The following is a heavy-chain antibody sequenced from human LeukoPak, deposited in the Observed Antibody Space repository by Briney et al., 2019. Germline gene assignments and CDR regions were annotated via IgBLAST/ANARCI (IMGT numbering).Heavy chain of an antibody. Sequence: PSETLSLTCSLSSGSISNYYWSWIRQPPGKGLEWIGYISNTGSTKNNPSLKSRVDMSVDTSKNQFSLKLGSVIAADTAVYYCARGVVDYGLVYLDYLGQGTLVTVSS. CDR2: ISNTGST. J-gene: IGHJ4*02. CDR1: SGSISNYY. CDR3: ARGVVDYGLVYLDY. D-gene: IGHD4-17*01. V-gene: IGHV4-59*01.